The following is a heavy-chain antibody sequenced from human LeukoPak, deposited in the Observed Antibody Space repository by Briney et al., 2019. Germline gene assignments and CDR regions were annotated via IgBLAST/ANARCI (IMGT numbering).Heavy chain of an antibody. V-gene: IGHV4-39*07. CDR1: GGSISISYYY. CDR2: VHYSGST. D-gene: IGHD3-10*01. CDR3: ARGGYYGSGSYYAD. J-gene: IGHJ4*02. Sequence: PSETLSLTCTVSGGSISISYYYWAWIRQPPGKGLEWIGSVHYSGSTFYNPSLRSQVTISIDTSKNQFSLKLSSVTAADTAVYYCARGGYYGSGSYYADWGQGTLVTVSS.